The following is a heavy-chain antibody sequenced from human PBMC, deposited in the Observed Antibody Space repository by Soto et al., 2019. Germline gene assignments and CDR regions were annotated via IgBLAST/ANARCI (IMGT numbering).Heavy chain of an antibody. CDR1: GYTFTDYA. Sequence: ASVKVSCKASGYTFTDYAMSWVRQVPGHGLEWMGWVSIHSGNTKFAQKLQDRVTLTTDTSTTTAYMELTGLRSDDTAVYYCAVAGSGNFDLWGQGTMVTVSS. V-gene: IGHV1-18*04. J-gene: IGHJ3*01. D-gene: IGHD2-15*01. CDR3: AVAGSGNFDL. CDR2: VSIHSGNT.